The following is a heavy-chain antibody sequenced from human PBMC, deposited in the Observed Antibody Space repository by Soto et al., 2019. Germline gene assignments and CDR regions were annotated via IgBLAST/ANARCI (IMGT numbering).Heavy chain of an antibody. V-gene: IGHV3-30-3*01. Sequence: GGSLRLSCAASGFTFSSYAMHWVRQAPGKGLEWVAVISYDGSNKYYADSVKGRFTISRDNSKNTLYLQMNSLRAEDTAVYYCAIAARRSDYPCAMDVPGQGPTVTVSS. CDR1: GFTFSSYA. CDR2: ISYDGSNK. J-gene: IGHJ6*02. D-gene: IGHD6-6*01. CDR3: AIAARRSDYPCAMDV.